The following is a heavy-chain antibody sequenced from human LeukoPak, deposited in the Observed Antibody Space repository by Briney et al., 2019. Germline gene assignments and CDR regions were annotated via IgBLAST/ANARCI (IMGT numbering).Heavy chain of an antibody. Sequence: PGGSLRLSCAASGFTFSSYGMHWVRQAPGKGLEWVAVISYDGSNKYYADSVKGRFTISRDNSKNTLYLQMNSLRAEDTAVYYCARHADYYDSSGYNFDYWGQGTLVTVSS. CDR1: GFTFSSYG. CDR3: ARHADYYDSSGYNFDY. J-gene: IGHJ4*02. D-gene: IGHD3-22*01. V-gene: IGHV3-30*19. CDR2: ISYDGSNK.